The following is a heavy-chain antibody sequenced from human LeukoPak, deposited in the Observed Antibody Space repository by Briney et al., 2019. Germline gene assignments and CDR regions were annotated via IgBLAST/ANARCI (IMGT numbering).Heavy chain of an antibody. CDR1: GYTFTDYY. CDR3: ARDRIAAPDDFDY. Sequence: ASVKVSCKASGYTFTDYYMHWVRQAPGQGLEWMGWINPNSGDTNYAQKFRGRVTMTRDTSINTAYVEVSRLRSDDTAVYYCARDRIAAPDDFDYWGQGTPVTVSS. V-gene: IGHV1-2*02. D-gene: IGHD6-13*01. J-gene: IGHJ4*02. CDR2: INPNSGDT.